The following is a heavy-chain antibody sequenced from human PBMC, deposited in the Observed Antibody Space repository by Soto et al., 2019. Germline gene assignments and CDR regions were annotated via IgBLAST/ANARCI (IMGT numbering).Heavy chain of an antibody. CDR1: GFTFSSYG. D-gene: IGHD6-13*01. V-gene: IGHV3-30*18. CDR2: ISYDGSNK. J-gene: IGHJ5*02. Sequence: QPGGSLRLSCAASGFTFSSYGMHWVRQAPGKGLEWVAVISYDGSNKYYADSVKGRFTISRDNSKNTLYLQMNSLRAEDTAVYYCAKGVSSSWYFWFDPWGQGTLVTVSS. CDR3: AKGVSSSWYFWFDP.